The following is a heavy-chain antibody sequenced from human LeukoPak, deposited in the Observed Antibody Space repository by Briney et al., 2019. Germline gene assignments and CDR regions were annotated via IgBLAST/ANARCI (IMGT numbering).Heavy chain of an antibody. CDR1: GFTFSSYW. Sequence: PGGSLRLSCAASGFTFSSYWMHWVRQAPGKGLEWVGFIRRKVYGGTTEYAASVKGRFIISRDDSKSIAYLQMNTLKTEDTAMYYCTRDGYNFRGQGTLVTVSS. V-gene: IGHV3-49*04. D-gene: IGHD5-24*01. CDR2: IRRKVYGGTT. CDR3: TRDGYNF. J-gene: IGHJ1*01.